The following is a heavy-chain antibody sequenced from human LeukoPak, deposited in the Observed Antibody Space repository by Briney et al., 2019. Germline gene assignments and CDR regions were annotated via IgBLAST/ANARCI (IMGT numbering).Heavy chain of an antibody. CDR1: GGSIGTYY. J-gene: IGHJ6*03. CDR2: IYVTGT. CDR3: ARHIGGGIEDMDV. V-gene: IGHV4-59*08. Sequence: SETLSLTCTVSGGSIGTYYWSWLRQSPGKGLEWIGYIYVTGTRYNPYLQSRVTISIDRSRNQFFLKMSSVTAADTAVYYCARHIGGGIEDMDVWGKGTKVIVSS. D-gene: IGHD3-16*02.